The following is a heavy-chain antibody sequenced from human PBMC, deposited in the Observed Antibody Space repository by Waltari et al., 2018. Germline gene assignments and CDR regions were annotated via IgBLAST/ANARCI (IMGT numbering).Heavy chain of an antibody. J-gene: IGHJ4*02. CDR3: ARDSPRGQWLVSGDFEY. CDR1: GGTFSSYT. CDR2: IIPIPGIA. V-gene: IGHV1-69*08. D-gene: IGHD6-19*01. Sequence: QVQLVQSGAEVKKPGSSVKVSCKASGGTFSSYTISWVRQAPGQGLEWMGRIIPIPGIANYAQKFQGRGTITADKSTSTAYMELSSLRSEDTAVYYCARDSPRGQWLVSGDFEYWGQGTLVTVSS.